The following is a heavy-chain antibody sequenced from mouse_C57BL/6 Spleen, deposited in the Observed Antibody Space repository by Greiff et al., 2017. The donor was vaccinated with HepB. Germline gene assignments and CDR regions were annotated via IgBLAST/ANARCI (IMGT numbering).Heavy chain of an antibody. J-gene: IGHJ1*03. CDR2: INPSSGYT. CDR3: ASGDYGWYFDV. D-gene: IGHD2-4*01. V-gene: IGHV1-4*01. Sequence: VQLQQSGAELARPGASVKMSCKASGYTFTSYTMHWVKQRPGQGLEWIGYINPSSGYTKYNQKFKDKATLTADKSSSTAYMQLSSLTSEDSAVYYCASGDYGWYFDVWGTGTTVTVSS. CDR1: GYTFTSYT.